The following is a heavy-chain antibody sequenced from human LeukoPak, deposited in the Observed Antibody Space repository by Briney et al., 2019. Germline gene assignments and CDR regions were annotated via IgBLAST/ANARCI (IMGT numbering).Heavy chain of an antibody. Sequence: ASVKVSCKASGYTFTSYQMRWVRQAPGQGLEWMGIINPSGGSTNYAQKFQGRVTMTRDTSTSTVYMELYSLRSEDTAVYYCARDLTGGVFDYWGQGTLVTVSS. V-gene: IGHV1-46*01. CDR3: ARDLTGGVFDY. CDR1: GYTFTSYQ. D-gene: IGHD7-27*01. J-gene: IGHJ4*02. CDR2: INPSGGST.